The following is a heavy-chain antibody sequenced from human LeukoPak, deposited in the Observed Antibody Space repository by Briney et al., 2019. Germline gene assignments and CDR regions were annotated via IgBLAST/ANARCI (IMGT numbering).Heavy chain of an antibody. D-gene: IGHD3-22*01. J-gene: IGHJ1*01. CDR3: ARGYYDSSDFEYFQH. CDR2: INPNSGDT. V-gene: IGHV1-2*02. CDR1: GYSFTGYY. Sequence: GASVNVSCKASGYSFTGYYIHWVRQAPGQGLEWMAWINPNSGDTNFAQKFQGRVTMTRDTPISTVYMELSRLRSDDTAVFFCARGYYDSSDFEYFQHWGQGTLVTVSS.